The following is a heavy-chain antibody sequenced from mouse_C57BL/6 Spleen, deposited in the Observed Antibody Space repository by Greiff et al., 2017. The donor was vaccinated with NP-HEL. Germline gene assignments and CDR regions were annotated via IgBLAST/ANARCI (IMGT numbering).Heavy chain of an antibody. J-gene: IGHJ3*01. CDR1: GYTFTTYP. D-gene: IGHD2-2*01. CDR2: FHPYNDDT. V-gene: IGHV1-47*01. CDR3: ARTYGYDGAWFAY. Sequence: VQLQQSGAELVKPGASVKMSCKASGYTFTTYPIEWMKQNHGKSLEWIGNFHPYNDDTKYNEKFKGKATLTVAQSSSTVYLELSRVTSDDAAVYYCARTYGYDGAWFAYWGQGTLVTVSA.